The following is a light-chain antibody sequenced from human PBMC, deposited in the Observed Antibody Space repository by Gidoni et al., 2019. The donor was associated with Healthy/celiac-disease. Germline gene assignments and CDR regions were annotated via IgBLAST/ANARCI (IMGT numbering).Light chain of an antibody. Sequence: VIWMTQSPSLLSASTGDSVNISCRMSQGISSYLALYQQKPGKAPELLIYAASTLQSGVPSRFSGSGSGTDFTLTISCLQSEDFATYYCQQYYSFPWTLGQGTKVEIK. CDR2: AAS. CDR1: QGISSY. CDR3: QQYYSFPWT. V-gene: IGKV1D-8*01. J-gene: IGKJ1*01.